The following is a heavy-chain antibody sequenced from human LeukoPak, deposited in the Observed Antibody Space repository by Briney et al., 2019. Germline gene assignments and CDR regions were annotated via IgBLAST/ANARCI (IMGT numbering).Heavy chain of an antibody. V-gene: IGHV4-34*01. CDR1: GGSFSGYY. CDR2: INHSGST. Sequence: SETLSLTCAVYGGSFSGYYWSWIRQPPGKGLEWIGEINHSGSTNYNPSLKSRVTISVDTSKNQFSLKLSSVTAADTAVYYCARLGLVVPAAVNWFDPWGQGTLVTVSS. J-gene: IGHJ5*02. D-gene: IGHD2-2*01. CDR3: ARLGLVVPAAVNWFDP.